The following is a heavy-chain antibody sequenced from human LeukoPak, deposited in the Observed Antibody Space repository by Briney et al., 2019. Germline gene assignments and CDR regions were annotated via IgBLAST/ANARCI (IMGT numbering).Heavy chain of an antibody. CDR2: IYHSGST. CDR3: ARHGEWLTVDY. J-gene: IGHJ4*02. D-gene: IGHD3-3*01. V-gene: IGHV4-38-2*01. Sequence: SETLSLTCDLSGYSISSGYCWGWIRQPPGKGLERIGSIYHSGSTYYNPSLKSRVTISVDTSKNQFSLKLSSVTAADTAVYYCARHGEWLTVDYWGQGTLVTVSS. CDR1: GYSISSGYC.